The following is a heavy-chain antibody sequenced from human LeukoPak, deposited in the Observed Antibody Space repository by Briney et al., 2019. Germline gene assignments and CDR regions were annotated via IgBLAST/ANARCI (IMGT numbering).Heavy chain of an antibody. Sequence: SQTLSLTCAVSGGSISSGGYSWSWIRQPPGKGLEWIGYIYHSGSTYYNPSLKSRVTISVDTSKNQFSLKLSSVTAADTAVYYCARVGLHYYDSSGYGAFDIWGQGTMVTVSS. CDR1: GGSISSGGYS. V-gene: IGHV4-30-2*01. J-gene: IGHJ3*02. CDR3: ARVGLHYYDSSGYGAFDI. CDR2: IYHSGST. D-gene: IGHD3-22*01.